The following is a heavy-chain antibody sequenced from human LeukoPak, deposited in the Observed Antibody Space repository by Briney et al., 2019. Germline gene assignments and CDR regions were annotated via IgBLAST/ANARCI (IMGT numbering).Heavy chain of an antibody. CDR1: GYTFTGYY. CDR2: INPNSGGT. CDR3: ARDLFVGVTTIGLEFGY. J-gene: IGHJ4*02. Sequence: ASVKVSCKASGYTFTGYYMHWVRQAPGQGLEWMGWINPNSGGTNYAQKFRGWVTMTRDTSISTAYMELSRLRSDDTAVYYCARDLFVGVTTIGLEFGYWGQGTLVTVSS. D-gene: IGHD4-17*01. V-gene: IGHV1-2*04.